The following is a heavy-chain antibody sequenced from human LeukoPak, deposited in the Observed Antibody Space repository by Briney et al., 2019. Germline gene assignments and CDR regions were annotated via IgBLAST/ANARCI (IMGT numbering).Heavy chain of an antibody. J-gene: IGHJ4*02. V-gene: IGHV4-59*01. CDR2: IYYSGST. Sequence: PSETLSLTCTVSGGSISSYYWSWIRQPPGKGLEWIGYIYYSGSTNYNPSLKSRVTISVDTSKNQFSLKLSSVTAADTAVYYCARLHYDSSGYYYAFWGQGTLVTVSS. D-gene: IGHD3-22*01. CDR3: ARLHYDSSGYYYAF. CDR1: GGSISSYY.